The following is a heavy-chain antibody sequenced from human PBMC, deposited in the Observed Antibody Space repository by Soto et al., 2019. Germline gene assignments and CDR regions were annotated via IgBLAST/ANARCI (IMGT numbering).Heavy chain of an antibody. CDR3: ARALQWLVLGPAYYFDY. CDR1: GGTFSSCA. D-gene: IGHD6-19*01. J-gene: IGHJ4*02. CDR2: IIPIFGTA. V-gene: IGHV1-69*06. Sequence: GASVEVSCKASGGTFSSCAISWVRQAPGQGLEWMGGIIPIFGTANYAQKFQGRVTITADKSTSTAYMELSSLRSEDTAVYYCARALQWLVLGPAYYFDYWGQGTLVTVSS.